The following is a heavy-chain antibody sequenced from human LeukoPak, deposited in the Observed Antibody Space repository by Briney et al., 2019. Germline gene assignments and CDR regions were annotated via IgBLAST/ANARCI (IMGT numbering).Heavy chain of an antibody. D-gene: IGHD3-3*01. CDR3: ATGDDVKTYYDFWSGYPRTDAFDI. V-gene: IGHV1-24*01. J-gene: IGHJ3*02. Sequence: ASVKVSCKVSGYTLTELSMHWVRQAPGKGLEWMGGFDPEDGETIYAQKFQGRVTMTEDTSTDTAYMELSSLRSQDTAVYCCATGDDVKTYYDFWSGYPRTDAFDIWGQGTMVTVSS. CDR1: GYTLTELS. CDR2: FDPEDGET.